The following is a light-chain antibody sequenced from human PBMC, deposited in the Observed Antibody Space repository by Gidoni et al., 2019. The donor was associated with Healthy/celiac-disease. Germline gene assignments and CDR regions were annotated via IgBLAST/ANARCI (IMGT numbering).Light chain of an antibody. CDR3: QQSYSTPQT. V-gene: IGKV1-39*01. CDR1: QSISSY. Sequence: IQMTQSPSSLSASVGDRVTITCRASQSISSYLNWYQQKPGKAPKLLICAASSLQSGVPSRFSGSGSGTDFTLTISSLQPEDFATYYCQQSYSTPQTFGQGTKVEIK. CDR2: AAS. J-gene: IGKJ1*01.